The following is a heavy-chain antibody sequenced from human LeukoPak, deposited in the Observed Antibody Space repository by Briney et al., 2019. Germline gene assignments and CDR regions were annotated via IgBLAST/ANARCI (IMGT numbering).Heavy chain of an antibody. D-gene: IGHD1-26*01. V-gene: IGHV1-69*06. CDR3: ARDNSVGDYAWWFDP. Sequence: SVKVSCKASGGTFSSYAISWVRQAPGQGLEWMGGIIPIFGTANYAQKFQGRVTITADKSTSTDYMELSSLRSEDTAVYYCARDNSVGDYAWWFDPWGQGTLVTVSS. J-gene: IGHJ5*02. CDR1: GGTFSSYA. CDR2: IIPIFGTA.